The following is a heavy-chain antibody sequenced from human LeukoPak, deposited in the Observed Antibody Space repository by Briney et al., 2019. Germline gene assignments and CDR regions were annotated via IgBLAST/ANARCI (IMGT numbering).Heavy chain of an antibody. V-gene: IGHV3-21*04. J-gene: IGHJ3*02. D-gene: IGHD3-10*01. Sequence: GGSLRLSCAASGFTFSSYSMNWVRQVPGKGLEWVSSISSSSSYIYYADSVKGRFTISRDNAKNSLYLQMNSLRAEDAAAYYCAKDYFGSVPDAFDIWGQGTMVTVSS. CDR1: GFTFSSYS. CDR3: AKDYFGSVPDAFDI. CDR2: ISSSSSYI.